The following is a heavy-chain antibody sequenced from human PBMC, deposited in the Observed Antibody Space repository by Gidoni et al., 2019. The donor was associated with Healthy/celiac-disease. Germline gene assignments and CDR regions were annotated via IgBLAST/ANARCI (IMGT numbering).Heavy chain of an antibody. J-gene: IGHJ4*02. CDR1: GFTFSSYW. CDR2: INSDGSST. V-gene: IGHV3-74*01. Sequence: EVQLVESGGGLVQPGGSLRLSCAASGFTFSSYWMHWVRQAPGKGLVWVSRINSDGSSTSYADSVKGRFTISRDNAKNTLYLQMNSLRAEDTAVYYCARPSYSSGWHAEGGDWGQGTLVTVSS. CDR3: ARPSYSSGWHAEGGD. D-gene: IGHD6-19*01.